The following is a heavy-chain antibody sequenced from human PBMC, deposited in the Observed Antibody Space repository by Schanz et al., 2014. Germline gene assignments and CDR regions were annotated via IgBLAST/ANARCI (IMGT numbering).Heavy chain of an antibody. Sequence: QVQLVESGGGVVQPGRSLRLSCAASGFTFSSYGMHWVRQAPGKGLEWVAVIWYDGSNKYYADSVKGRFTISRDNSKNTLFLQMNSLRAEDTAVYYCARDHAAESYDSAGPPFDYWGQGTLLTVSS. CDR2: IWYDGSNK. D-gene: IGHD1-26*01. CDR3: ARDHAAESYDSAGPPFDY. V-gene: IGHV3-33*01. CDR1: GFTFSSYG. J-gene: IGHJ4*02.